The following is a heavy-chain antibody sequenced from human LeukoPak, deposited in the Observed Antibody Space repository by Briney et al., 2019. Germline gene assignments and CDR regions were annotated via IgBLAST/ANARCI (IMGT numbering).Heavy chain of an antibody. D-gene: IGHD3-10*01. CDR3: TTEALPTYYFDY. CDR1: GFTFSNAW. V-gene: IGHV3-15*01. Sequence: GGSLRLSCAASGFTFSNAWMSWVRQAPGKGLEWVGRIKSKTDGGTTDYAAPVKGRFTISRDDSKNTLYLQMNSLKTEDTAVYYCTTEALPTYYFDYWGQGTLVTVSS. J-gene: IGHJ4*02. CDR2: IKSKTDGGTT.